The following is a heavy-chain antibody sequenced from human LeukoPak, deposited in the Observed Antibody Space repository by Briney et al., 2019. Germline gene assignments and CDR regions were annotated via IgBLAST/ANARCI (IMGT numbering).Heavy chain of an antibody. V-gene: IGHV4-39*01. CDR2: IYYSGST. CDR1: GFTFNNYA. J-gene: IGHJ4*02. D-gene: IGHD2-15*01. Sequence: GSLRLSCTASGFTFNNYAMSWVRQASGKGLEWLGSIYYSGSTYYNPSLKRRVTISVDTSKNQFSLKLSSVTAADTAVYYCASHYCSGGSCYAGYWGQGTLVTVSS. CDR3: ASHYCSGGSCYAGY.